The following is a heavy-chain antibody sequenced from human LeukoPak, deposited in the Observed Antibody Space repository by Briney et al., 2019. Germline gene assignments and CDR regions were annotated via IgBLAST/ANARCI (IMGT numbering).Heavy chain of an antibody. CDR1: GGSISSYY. CDR2: IYCSGST. CDR3: ARGVSVAGFRGVDP. Sequence: SETLSLTCTVSGGSISSYYWSWIRQPPGKGLEWIGYIYCSGSTNYNPSLKSRVTISVDTSKNQFSLKLSSVTAADTAVYYCARGVSVAGFRGVDPWGQGTLVTVSS. J-gene: IGHJ5*02. V-gene: IGHV4-59*01. D-gene: IGHD6-19*01.